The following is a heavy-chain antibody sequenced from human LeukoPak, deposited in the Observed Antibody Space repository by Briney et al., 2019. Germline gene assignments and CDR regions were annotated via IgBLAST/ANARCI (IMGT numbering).Heavy chain of an antibody. D-gene: IGHD2-15*01. CDR3: ATAGGDGSRMGFDP. J-gene: IGHJ5*02. V-gene: IGHV3-74*01. CDR1: GFTFSRYW. CDR2: ISADGSVT. Sequence: GGSLRLSCADSGFTFSRYWMHWVRETPGKGLVWVSCISADGSVTRYADSVKGRFTISRDNTKSTLYLQMHSLRAEDTAVYYCATAGGDGSRMGFDPWGQGTLVTVSS.